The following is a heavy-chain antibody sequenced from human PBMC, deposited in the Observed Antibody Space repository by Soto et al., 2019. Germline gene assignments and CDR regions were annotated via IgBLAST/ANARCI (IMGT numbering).Heavy chain of an antibody. CDR2: ISSSSSTI. CDR1: GFTFSSYS. D-gene: IGHD3-9*01. J-gene: IGHJ4*02. V-gene: IGHV3-48*01. Sequence: GGSLRLSCAASGFTFSSYSMNWVRQAPGKGLEWVSYISSSSSTIYYADSVKGRFTISRDNAKNSLYLQMSSLRAEDTAVYYCARGDYDILTGSYYFDYWGQGTLVTVS. CDR3: ARGDYDILTGSYYFDY.